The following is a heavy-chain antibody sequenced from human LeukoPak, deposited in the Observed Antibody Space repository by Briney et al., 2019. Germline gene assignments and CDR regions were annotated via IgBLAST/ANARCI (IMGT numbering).Heavy chain of an antibody. Sequence: ASVKVSCKASGYTFTSYGINWVRQAPGQGLEWMGWISVYNGNTNYAQKLQGRVTMTTDTSTSTDYMELRSLRSDDTAVYYCARDLDYYESSGYYYAEGAFDIWGQGTMVTVSS. D-gene: IGHD3-22*01. J-gene: IGHJ3*02. CDR2: ISVYNGNT. V-gene: IGHV1-18*01. CDR1: GYTFTSYG. CDR3: ARDLDYYESSGYYYAEGAFDI.